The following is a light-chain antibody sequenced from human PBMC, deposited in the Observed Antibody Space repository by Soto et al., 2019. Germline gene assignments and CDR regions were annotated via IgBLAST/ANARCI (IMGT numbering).Light chain of an antibody. Sequence: AIQLTQSPSSLSASVADRVTITCRASQGISSALAWYQQKPGKAPKLLIYDASSLASAVPTRFSGSGSETDFTLTISSLQPEDFATYPCQHFNSYPITFGQGTRLEIK. CDR2: DAS. J-gene: IGKJ5*01. CDR3: QHFNSYPIT. V-gene: IGKV1-13*02. CDR1: QGISSA.